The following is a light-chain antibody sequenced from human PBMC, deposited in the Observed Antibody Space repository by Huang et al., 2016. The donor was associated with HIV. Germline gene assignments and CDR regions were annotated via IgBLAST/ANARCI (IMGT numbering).Light chain of an antibody. Sequence: DIQMTQSPSSLSASIGDRVTITCRAGQNIHRYLNWYQQKPGKAPKILIFGASNLHSGVPSRFSGSGSGTDFILTINSLQPEDFATYYCQQSHSSSAWTFGQGTRVEIK. CDR1: QNIHRY. J-gene: IGKJ1*01. CDR2: GAS. V-gene: IGKV1-39*01. CDR3: QQSHSSSAWT.